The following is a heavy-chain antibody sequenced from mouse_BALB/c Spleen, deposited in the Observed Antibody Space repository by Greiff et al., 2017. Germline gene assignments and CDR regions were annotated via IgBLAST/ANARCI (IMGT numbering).Heavy chain of an antibody. CDR3: GYGYGFAY. CDR2: IDPANGNT. Sequence: VQLQQSGAELVKPGASVKLSCTASGFNIKDTYMHWVKQRPEQGLEWIGRIDPANGNTKYDPKFQGKATITADTSSNTAYLQLSSLTSEDTAVYYCGYGYGFAYWGQGTLVTGSA. V-gene: IGHV14-3*02. J-gene: IGHJ3*01. D-gene: IGHD1-2*01. CDR1: GFNIKDTY.